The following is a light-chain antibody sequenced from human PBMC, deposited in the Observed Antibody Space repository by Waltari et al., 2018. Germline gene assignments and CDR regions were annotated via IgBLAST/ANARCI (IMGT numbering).Light chain of an antibody. CDR2: DAS. Sequence: EIMLTQSPGTLSLSPGERATLSCRASQSISKYLAWYQQKPGQAPRLLIYDASVRTTGIPDRFSGSGSGTDFSLTSSRLEPEDFAVYYCQKYGTLPATFGQGTNVEIK. J-gene: IGKJ1*01. CDR1: QSISKY. CDR3: QKYGTLPAT. V-gene: IGKV3-20*01.